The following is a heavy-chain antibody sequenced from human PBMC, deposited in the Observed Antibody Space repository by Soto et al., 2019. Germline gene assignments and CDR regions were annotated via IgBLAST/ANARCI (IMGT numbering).Heavy chain of an antibody. CDR1: GFTFSSYA. V-gene: IGHV3-23*01. D-gene: IGHD3-10*01. J-gene: IGHJ4*02. CDR2: ISGPGATI. Sequence: EVQLLEAGGNLIQPGGSLRLSCAASGFTFSSYAMSWVRQAPGQGLEWLSAISGPGATIYYADSVKGRFTISRDNCKNTLYLQMNSLTGEDTAVYYCAKRLTMVRGVTGLRDFDFWGQGTLVTVSS. CDR3: AKRLTMVRGVTGLRDFDF.